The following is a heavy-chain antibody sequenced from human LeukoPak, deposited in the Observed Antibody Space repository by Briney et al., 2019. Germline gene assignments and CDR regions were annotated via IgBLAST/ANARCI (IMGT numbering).Heavy chain of an antibody. CDR2: IYSGGTT. D-gene: IGHD5-12*01. J-gene: IGHJ4*02. CDR1: GFTVNRNY. CDR3: AKMEILATIHRQFDY. Sequence: GGSLRLSCAASGFTVNRNYMIWVRQAPGKGLECVSVIYSGGTTWYADSVKGRFTISRDTNTLYLQMSSLRAEDTAVYFCAKMEILATIHRQFDYWGQGGLVTVSS. V-gene: IGHV3-66*01.